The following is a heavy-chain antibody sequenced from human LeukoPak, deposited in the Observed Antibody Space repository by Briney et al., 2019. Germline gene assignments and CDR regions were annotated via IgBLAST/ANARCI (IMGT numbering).Heavy chain of an antibody. CDR3: ARDRYCSSTSCYHYYHYGVDV. Sequence: GASVKVSCKASGYTFTSYGISWVRQAPGQGLEWMGWISVYNGNTVYAQNLQGRVTMTTDTSTSTAYMELRSLRSDDSAVYYCARDRYCSSTSCYHYYHYGVDVWGQGTTVTVSS. CDR1: GYTFTSYG. D-gene: IGHD2-2*01. J-gene: IGHJ6*02. V-gene: IGHV1-18*01. CDR2: ISVYNGNT.